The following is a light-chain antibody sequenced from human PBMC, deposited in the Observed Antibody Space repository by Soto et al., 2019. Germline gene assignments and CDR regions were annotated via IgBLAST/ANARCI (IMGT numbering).Light chain of an antibody. CDR2: EDN. V-gene: IGLV6-57*04. CDR3: QSYDSDFVV. Sequence: LTQPHSVSESPGKTVTISCTRSSGSIASNYVQWYQQRPGSAPTTVIYEDNQRPSGVPDRFSGSIDSSSNSASLTISGLKTEDEADYYCQSYDSDFVVFGGGTKLTVL. CDR1: SGSIASNY. J-gene: IGLJ2*01.